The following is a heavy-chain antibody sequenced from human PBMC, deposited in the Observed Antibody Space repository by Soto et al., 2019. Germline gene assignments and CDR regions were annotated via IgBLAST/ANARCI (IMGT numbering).Heavy chain of an antibody. J-gene: IGHJ4*02. CDR2: IYPGDSDT. CDR1: GYSFTSYW. V-gene: IGHV5-51*01. D-gene: IGHD3-22*01. Sequence: PGESLKISCKGSGYSFTSYWIGWVRQMPGKGLEWMGIIYPGDSDTRYSPSFQGQVTISADKSISTAYLQWSSLKASDTAMYYCARSTDYYYDSSGYPDYWGQGTLVTVSS. CDR3: ARSTDYYYDSSGYPDY.